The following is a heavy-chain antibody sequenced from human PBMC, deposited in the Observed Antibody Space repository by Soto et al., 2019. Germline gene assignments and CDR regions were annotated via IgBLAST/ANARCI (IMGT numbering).Heavy chain of an antibody. V-gene: IGHV3-48*02. Sequence: GGSLRLSCAASGFTFSSYSMNWVRQAPGKGLEWVSYISSSSSTIYYADSVKGRFTISRDNAKNSLYLQMNSLRDEDTAVYYCARDRGYDSSGYYNREAWVYWGQGTLVTVSS. CDR3: ARDRGYDSSGYYNREAWVY. CDR2: ISSSSSTI. D-gene: IGHD3-22*01. CDR1: GFTFSSYS. J-gene: IGHJ4*02.